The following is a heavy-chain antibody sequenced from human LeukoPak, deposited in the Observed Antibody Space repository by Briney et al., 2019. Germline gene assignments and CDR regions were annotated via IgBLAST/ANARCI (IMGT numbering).Heavy chain of an antibody. D-gene: IGHD3-3*01. CDR1: GFTFCSYS. V-gene: IGHV3-21*01. CDR3: ASSFWSGYYGY. CDR2: ISSSSSYI. J-gene: IGHJ4*02. Sequence: GGSLRLSCAASGFTFCSYSMNWVRQAPGKGLEWVSSISSSSSYIYYADSVKGRFTISRDNAKNSLYLQMNSLRAEDTAVYYCASSFWSGYYGYWGQGTLVTVSS.